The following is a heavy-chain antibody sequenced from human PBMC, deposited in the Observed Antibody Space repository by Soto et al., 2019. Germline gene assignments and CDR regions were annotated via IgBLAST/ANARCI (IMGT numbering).Heavy chain of an antibody. CDR1: GGSFSGYY. CDR2: INHSGST. J-gene: IGHJ5*02. D-gene: IGHD6-13*01. CDR3: ARGPRDIPAAAPLLFGWFGP. Sequence: SETLSLTCAVYGGSFSGYYWSWIRQPPGKGLEWIGEINHSGSTNYNPSLESRVTISVDTSKNQFSLKLSSVTAADTAVYYCARGPRDIPAAAPLLFGWFGPWGQGTLVTVSS. V-gene: IGHV4-34*01.